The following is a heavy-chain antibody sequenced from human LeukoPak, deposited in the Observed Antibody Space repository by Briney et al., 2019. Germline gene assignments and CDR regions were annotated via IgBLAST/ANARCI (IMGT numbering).Heavy chain of an antibody. CDR1: GFTFSNYW. J-gene: IGHJ3*01. CDR2: ISSDGSRT. Sequence: GGSLRLSCAASGFTFSNYWMNWVRQAPGKGLAWVSHISSDGSRTSSADSVKGRFTISRDNAKNTLYLQMNSLRAEDTAVYYCARDFPVTTDAFDVWGQGTMVTVSS. CDR3: ARDFPVTTDAFDV. D-gene: IGHD4-17*01. V-gene: IGHV3-74*01.